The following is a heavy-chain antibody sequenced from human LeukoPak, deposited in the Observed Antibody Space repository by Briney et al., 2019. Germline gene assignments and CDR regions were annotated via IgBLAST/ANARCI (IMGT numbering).Heavy chain of an antibody. V-gene: IGHV1-46*01. CDR1: GYTFTGYY. CDR2: INPLGGST. CDR3: ARVHDFWSGFLDY. J-gene: IGHJ4*02. D-gene: IGHD3-3*01. Sequence: ASVKVSCKASGYTFTGYYIHWVRQAPGQGLEWMGIINPLGGSTTYAHKFQDRLTMTRDTPTSTVYMELSSLRSEDTAVYYCARVHDFWSGFLDYRGQGTLVTVSS.